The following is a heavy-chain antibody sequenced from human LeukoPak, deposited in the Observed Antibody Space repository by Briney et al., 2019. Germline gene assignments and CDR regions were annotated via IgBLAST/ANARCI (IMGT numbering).Heavy chain of an antibody. CDR3: ARHEGYSSSPIDY. Sequence: SETLSLTCAVYGGSFSAYYWNWIRQPPGKGLEWIGEINHSGSTNYNPSLKSRVTISVDTSKNQFSLKLSSVTAADTAAYYCARHEGYSSSPIDYWGQGTLVTVSS. V-gene: IGHV4-34*01. CDR1: GGSFSAYY. CDR2: INHSGST. J-gene: IGHJ4*02. D-gene: IGHD6-6*01.